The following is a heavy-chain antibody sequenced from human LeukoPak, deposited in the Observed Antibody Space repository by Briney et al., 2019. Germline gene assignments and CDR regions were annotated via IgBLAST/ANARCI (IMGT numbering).Heavy chain of an antibody. D-gene: IGHD3-3*01. V-gene: IGHV3-33*01. J-gene: IGHJ6*02. CDR3: ARTRGLLRFLEWLSPYGMDV. CDR2: IWYDGSNK. CDR1: GFTFSSYG. Sequence: GGSLRLSCAASGFTFSSYGMHWVRQAPGKGLEWVAVIWYDGSNKYYADSVKGRFTISTDNSKNTLHLQMNSLRAEATAVYYCARTRGLLRFLEWLSPYGMDVWGQGTTVTVSS.